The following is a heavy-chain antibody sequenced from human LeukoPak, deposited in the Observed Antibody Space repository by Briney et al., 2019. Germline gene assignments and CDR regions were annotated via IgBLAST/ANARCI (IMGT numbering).Heavy chain of an antibody. V-gene: IGHV4-30-2*01. CDR2: IYHSGST. CDR1: GGSISSGGYY. Sequence: PSETLSLTCTVSGGSISSGGYYWSWIRQPPGKGLEWIGYIYHSGSTYYNPSLKSRVTISVDRSKNQFSLKLSSVTAADTAVYYCARSRDSGGSAVDYWGQGTLVTVSS. J-gene: IGHJ4*02. CDR3: ARSRDSGGSAVDY. D-gene: IGHD3-10*01.